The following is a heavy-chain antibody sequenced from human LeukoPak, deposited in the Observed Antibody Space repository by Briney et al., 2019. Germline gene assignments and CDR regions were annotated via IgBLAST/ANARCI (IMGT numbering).Heavy chain of an antibody. V-gene: IGHV4-39*07. J-gene: IGHJ6*03. CDR1: GGSISTSNYY. CDR3: ARVARHYYYMDV. CDR2: IFYSGST. Sequence: PSETLSLTCTVSGGSISTSNYYWGWIRQPPGKGLEWIGNIFYSGSTYYNPSLKSRVTISVDTSKNQFSLKLSSVTAADTAVYYCARVARHYYYMDVWGKGTTVTVSS.